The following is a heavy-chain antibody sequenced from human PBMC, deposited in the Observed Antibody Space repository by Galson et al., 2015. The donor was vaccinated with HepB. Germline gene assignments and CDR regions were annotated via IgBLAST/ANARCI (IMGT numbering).Heavy chain of an antibody. Sequence: SVKVSCKASGYTFISYYIHWVRQAPGQGLEWMGIINPSGGSTSYAQKFQDRVTMTRDTSTSTVYMDLSSLRSEDTAVYYCARDRSIGDLYFDNWGQGTLVTVSS. V-gene: IGHV1-46*01. CDR2: INPSGGST. CDR3: ARDRSIGDLYFDN. J-gene: IGHJ4*02. CDR1: GYTFISYY. D-gene: IGHD2-2*01.